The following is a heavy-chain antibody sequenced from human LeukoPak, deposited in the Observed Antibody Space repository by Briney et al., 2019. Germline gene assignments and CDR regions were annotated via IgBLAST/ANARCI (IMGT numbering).Heavy chain of an antibody. J-gene: IGHJ4*02. CDR3: ARQRLLWFGESNSGFNY. CDR1: GGSISSYY. Sequence: PSETLSLTCTVSGGSISSYYWNWIRQPPGKGLEWIGYIYYSGSTDYNPSLKSRVSISVDTSKNQFSLKLSSVTATDTAVYYCARQRLLWFGESNSGFNYWGQGTLVTVSS. V-gene: IGHV4-59*08. D-gene: IGHD3-10*01. CDR2: IYYSGST.